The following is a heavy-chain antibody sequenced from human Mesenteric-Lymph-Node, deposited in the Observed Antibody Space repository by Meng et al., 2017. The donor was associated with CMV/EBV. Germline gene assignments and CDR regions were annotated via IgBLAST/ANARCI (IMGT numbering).Heavy chain of an antibody. V-gene: IGHV3-30-3*01. D-gene: IGHD1-1*01. CDR2: ISYDGSNK. J-gene: IGHJ4*02. Sequence: GESLKISCAASGFTFSSYAMHWVRQAPGKGLEWVAVISYDGSNKYYADSVKGRFTISRDNSKNTLYLQMNSLRAEDTAVYYCARDQVWNGSVWGQGTLVTVSS. CDR3: ARDQVWNGSV. CDR1: GFTFSSYA.